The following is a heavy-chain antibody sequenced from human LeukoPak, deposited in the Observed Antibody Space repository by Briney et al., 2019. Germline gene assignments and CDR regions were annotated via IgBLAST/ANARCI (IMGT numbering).Heavy chain of an antibody. CDR3: AKDLIVGATRGAFDI. Sequence: GGSLRLSCAASGFTFSNCAMSWARQAPGKGLEWVSAISGSGGSTYYADSVKGRFTISRDNSKNTLYLQMNSLRAEDTAVYYCAKDLIVGATRGAFDIWGQGTMVTVSS. CDR2: ISGSGGST. CDR1: GFTFSNCA. J-gene: IGHJ3*02. V-gene: IGHV3-23*01. D-gene: IGHD1-26*01.